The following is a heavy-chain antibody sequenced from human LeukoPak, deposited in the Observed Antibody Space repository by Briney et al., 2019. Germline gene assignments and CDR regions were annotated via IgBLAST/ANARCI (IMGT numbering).Heavy chain of an antibody. J-gene: IGHJ5*02. Sequence: GGALRLSCAASGITLSRYALHWVRQAPGKGLEYVSAIIANGGTTHTHSVKGRLTIPRDKTINDLHLQLASLTAEDMTVYYCPRSWIPVIGSRLPCDRWGQGTLVTVSS. D-gene: IGHD2-21*01. CDR3: PRSWIPVIGSRLPCDR. CDR1: GITLSRYA. CDR2: IIANGGTT. V-gene: IGHV3-64*01.